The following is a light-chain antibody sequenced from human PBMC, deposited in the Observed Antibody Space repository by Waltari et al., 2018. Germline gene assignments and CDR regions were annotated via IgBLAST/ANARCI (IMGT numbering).Light chain of an antibody. CDR1: QSVSSW. V-gene: IGKV1-5*03. CDR2: KAS. CDR3: QQYNSYSGT. Sequence: DIQMTQSPSTLSASVGDRVTMTCRASQSVSSWLAWYQHKPGKAPNLLIYKASSLESGVPSRFSGSGSGTEFTLTISTLQPDDFATYYCQQYNSYSGTFGQGTKVEIK. J-gene: IGKJ1*01.